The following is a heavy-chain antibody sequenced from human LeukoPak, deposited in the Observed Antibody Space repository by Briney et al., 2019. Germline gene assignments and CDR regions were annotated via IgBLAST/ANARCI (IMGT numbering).Heavy chain of an antibody. Sequence: GGSLRLSCAASGFTFSDYYMSWIRQAPGKGLEWVSYISISGSTIYYADSVKGRFTISRDNAKNSLYLQMNSLRAEDTAVYYCATGRYYYDSSGYNHFDYWGQGTLVTVSS. CDR1: GFTFSDYY. CDR3: ATGRYYYDSSGYNHFDY. V-gene: IGHV3-11*04. J-gene: IGHJ4*02. CDR2: ISISGSTI. D-gene: IGHD3-22*01.